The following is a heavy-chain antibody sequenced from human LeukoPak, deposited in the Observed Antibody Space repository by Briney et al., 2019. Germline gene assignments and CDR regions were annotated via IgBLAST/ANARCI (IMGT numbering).Heavy chain of an antibody. CDR1: GFTFSSYW. V-gene: IGHV3-7*01. CDR3: ARAIDTYYYDSSGSYFDY. Sequence: GGSLRLSCAASGFTFSSYWMSWVRQAPGKGLEWVANIKQDGSEKYYVDSVKGRFTIPRDNAKNSLYLQMNSLRAEDTAVYYCARAIDTYYYDSSGSYFDYWGQGTLVTVSS. J-gene: IGHJ4*02. CDR2: IKQDGSEK. D-gene: IGHD3-22*01.